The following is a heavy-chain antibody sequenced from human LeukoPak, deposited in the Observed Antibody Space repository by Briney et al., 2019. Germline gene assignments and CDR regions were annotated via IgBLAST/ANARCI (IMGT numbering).Heavy chain of an antibody. J-gene: IGHJ6*03. CDR2: IWYDGSNK. D-gene: IGHD6-13*01. Sequence: GGSLRLSXAASGFTFSSYGMHWVRQAPGKGLEWVAVIWYDGSNKYYADSVKGRFTISRDNSKSTLYLQMNSLRAEDTAVYYCAKESIAAAYYYYYMDVWGKGTTVTVSS. CDR3: AKESIAAAYYYYYMDV. CDR1: GFTFSSYG. V-gene: IGHV3-33*06.